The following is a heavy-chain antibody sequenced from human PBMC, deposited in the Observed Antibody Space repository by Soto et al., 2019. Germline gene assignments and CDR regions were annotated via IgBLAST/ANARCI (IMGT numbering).Heavy chain of an antibody. Sequence: QVPLVESGGGVVQPGRSLRLSCAASGFTFSSYGMHWVRQAPGKGLEWVAVISYDGSNKYYADSVKGRFTISRDNSKNTLYLQMNSRRAEDTAVYYCAKYLAGVGDYWGQGTLVTVSS. CDR1: GFTFSSYG. CDR3: AKYLAGVGDY. D-gene: IGHD2-15*01. V-gene: IGHV3-30*18. J-gene: IGHJ4*02. CDR2: ISYDGSNK.